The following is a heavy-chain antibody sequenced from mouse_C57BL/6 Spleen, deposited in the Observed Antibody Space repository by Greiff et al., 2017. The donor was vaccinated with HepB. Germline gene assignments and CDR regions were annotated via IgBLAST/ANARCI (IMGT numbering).Heavy chain of an antibody. V-gene: IGHV1-82*01. Sequence: VKLMESGPELVKPGASVKISCKASGYAFSSSWMNWVKQRPGKGLEWIGRIYPGDGDTNYNGKFKGKATLTADKSSSTAYMQLSSLTSEDSAVYFCARSRGLTYWYFDVWGTGTTVTVSS. D-gene: IGHD1-1*01. CDR2: IYPGDGDT. CDR3: ARSRGLTYWYFDV. CDR1: GYAFSSSW. J-gene: IGHJ1*03.